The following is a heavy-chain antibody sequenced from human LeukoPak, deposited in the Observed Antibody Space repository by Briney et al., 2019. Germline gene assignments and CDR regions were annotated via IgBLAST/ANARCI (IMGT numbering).Heavy chain of an antibody. J-gene: IGHJ3*02. CDR2: ISSSSTYI. CDR3: ARSMVGEWLFLALDI. Sequence: GGSLRLSCAASRFTFSTYSMNWVRQAPGKGPEWVSSISSSSTYIYYADSVKGRLTISRDNAKNSLYLQMNSLRVEDTAVYYCARSMVGEWLFLALDIWGQGTKVTVSS. D-gene: IGHD3-3*01. V-gene: IGHV3-21*01. CDR1: RFTFSTYS.